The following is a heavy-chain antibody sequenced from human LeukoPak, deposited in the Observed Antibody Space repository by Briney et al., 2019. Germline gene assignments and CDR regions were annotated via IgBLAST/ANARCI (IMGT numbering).Heavy chain of an antibody. CDR1: GFTFSDYY. CDR2: IRSKAYGVTT. J-gene: IGHJ6*04. D-gene: IGHD3-10*01. Sequence: GGSLRLSCAASGFTFSDYYMSWVRQAPGKGLEWVGFIRSKAYGVTTEHAASVKGRFTISRDDSKSIAYLQMNSLKTEDTAVYCCSRADYYGSGSPISLDVWGKGTTVTVSS. V-gene: IGHV3-49*04. CDR3: SRADYYGSGSPISLDV.